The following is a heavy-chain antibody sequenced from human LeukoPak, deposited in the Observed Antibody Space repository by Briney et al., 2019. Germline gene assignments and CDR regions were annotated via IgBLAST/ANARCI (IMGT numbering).Heavy chain of an antibody. CDR3: ARSPGHSYGFDY. CDR1: GYSFTTYW. Sequence: GESLKISCKGSGYSFTTYWIGWVRQMPGKGLEWMGIIYPGDSDIRYNPSFQGQVTISADKSINTAYLQWISLKASDTAMYYCARSPGHSYGFDYWGQGTLVTVSS. J-gene: IGHJ4*02. V-gene: IGHV5-51*01. D-gene: IGHD5-18*01. CDR2: IYPGDSDI.